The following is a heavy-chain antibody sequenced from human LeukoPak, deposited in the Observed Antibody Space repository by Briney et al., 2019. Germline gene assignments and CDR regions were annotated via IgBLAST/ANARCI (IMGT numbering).Heavy chain of an antibody. D-gene: IGHD4-17*01. J-gene: IGHJ4*02. CDR3: ARDYGDYPSY. Sequence: ASVTASCKAPGYSFTSYGITWVRQALGQGLEWMGWISGYNGNTKYAQKFQGRVTMTTDTSTSTAYMELRSLRSDDTAVYYCARDYGDYPSYWGEGALVTVSS. V-gene: IGHV1-18*01. CDR2: ISGYNGNT. CDR1: GYSFTSYG.